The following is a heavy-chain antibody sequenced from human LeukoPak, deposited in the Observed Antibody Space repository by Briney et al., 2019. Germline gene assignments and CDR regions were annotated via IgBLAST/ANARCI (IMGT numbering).Heavy chain of an antibody. D-gene: IGHD3-10*01. CDR2: ISYDGSNK. V-gene: IGHV3-30*14. CDR3: ARAMVRGVSIFDY. J-gene: IGHJ4*02. Sequence: GGSLRLSCAASGFTFSSYAMHWVRQAPGKGLEWVAVISYDGSNKYYADSVKGRFTISRDNSKNTLYLQMNSLRAEDTAVYYCARAMVRGVSIFDYWGQGTLVTVSS. CDR1: GFTFSSYA.